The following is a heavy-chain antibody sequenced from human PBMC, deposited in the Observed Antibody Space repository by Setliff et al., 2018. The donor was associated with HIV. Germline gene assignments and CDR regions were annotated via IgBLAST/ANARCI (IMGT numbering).Heavy chain of an antibody. J-gene: IGHJ4*02. CDR1: GFTFSSYS. CDR2: VSGRGDSI. CDR3: ARDFRDYVGKFDY. D-gene: IGHD1-26*01. Sequence: SLRLSCAGSGFTFSSYSLNWVRQAPGKGLEWVSYVSGRGDSIYYAASVKGRFTISRDNAKNSLYLQMNSLIAEDTAVYYCARDFRDYVGKFDYWGQGTLVTVSS. V-gene: IGHV3-48*01.